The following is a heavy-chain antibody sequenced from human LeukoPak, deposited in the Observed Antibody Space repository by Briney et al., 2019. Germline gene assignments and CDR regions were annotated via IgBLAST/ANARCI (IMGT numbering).Heavy chain of an antibody. CDR3: AREPESSRSPYYYGMDV. CDR2: IYSGGST. D-gene: IGHD1-14*01. J-gene: IGHJ6*02. Sequence: GGSLRLSCAASGFTVSSNYMSWVRQAPGKGLEWVSVIYSGGSTYYADSAKGRFTISRDNSKNTLYLQMNSLRAEDTAVYYCAREPESSRSPYYYGMDVWGQGTTVTVSS. CDR1: GFTVSSNY. V-gene: IGHV3-66*01.